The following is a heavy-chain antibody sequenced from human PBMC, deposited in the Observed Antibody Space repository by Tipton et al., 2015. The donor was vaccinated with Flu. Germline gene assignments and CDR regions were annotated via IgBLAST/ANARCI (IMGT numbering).Heavy chain of an antibody. D-gene: IGHD6-25*01. Sequence: QLVQSGADVKKPGESLKISCKGSGYIFTNYWIGWVRQMPGKGLEWMGMIYPGDSDTRYGPSSQGQVTMSVDNSISTVYLQWSSLETSDTAIYHCVRPATAYNSDDYWGQGILVTVSS. J-gene: IGHJ4*02. V-gene: IGHV5-51*03. CDR3: VRPATAYNSDDY. CDR2: IYPGDSDT. CDR1: GYIFTNYW.